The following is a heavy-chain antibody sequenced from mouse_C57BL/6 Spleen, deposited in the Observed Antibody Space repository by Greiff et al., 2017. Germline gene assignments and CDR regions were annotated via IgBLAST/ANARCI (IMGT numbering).Heavy chain of an antibody. CDR1: GFSFNTYA. CDR2: IRSKSNNYAT. CDR3: VRHEAAY. V-gene: IGHV10-1*01. J-gene: IGHJ3*01. Sequence: VQLQQSGGGLVQPKGSLKLSCAASGFSFNTYAMNWVRQAPGKGLEWVARIRSKSNNYATYYADSVKDRFTISRDDSESMLYLQMNNLKTEDTAMYYCVRHEAAYWGQGTLVTVSA.